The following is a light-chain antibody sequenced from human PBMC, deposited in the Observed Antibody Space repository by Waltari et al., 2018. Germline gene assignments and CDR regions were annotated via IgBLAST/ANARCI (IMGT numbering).Light chain of an antibody. Sequence: QSVLTQPPSASGTPGPRVTISCSGSSPHIGRHYVYWYQQLPGTAPKLLIYRNNQRPSGVPDRFSGSKSGTSASLAISGLRSEDEADYYCAAWDDSLSGPVFGGGTKLTVL. CDR2: RNN. CDR1: SPHIGRHY. CDR3: AAWDDSLSGPV. J-gene: IGLJ3*02. V-gene: IGLV1-47*01.